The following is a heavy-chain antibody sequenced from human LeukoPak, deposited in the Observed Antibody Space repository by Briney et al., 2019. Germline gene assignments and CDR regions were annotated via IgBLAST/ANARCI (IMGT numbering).Heavy chain of an antibody. J-gene: IGHJ5*02. CDR2: IHYSGTT. Sequence: PSETLSLTCTVSGGSISSSSYYWGWLRQPPGKGLEWIVCIHYSGTTYYNPSLKSRVTISVDTSKNQFPLKLSSVTAADTAVYYCARSGSYYYDSSGYGMYNWFDPWGQGTLVTVSS. CDR3: ARSGSYYYDSSGYGMYNWFDP. V-gene: IGHV4-39*06. D-gene: IGHD3-22*01. CDR1: GGSISSSSYY.